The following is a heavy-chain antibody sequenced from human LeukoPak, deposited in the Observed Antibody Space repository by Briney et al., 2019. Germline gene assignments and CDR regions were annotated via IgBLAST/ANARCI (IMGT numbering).Heavy chain of an antibody. V-gene: IGHV3-7*01. CDR2: IKQDGSEK. CDR1: GFTFSTYY. J-gene: IGHJ4*02. D-gene: IGHD3-3*01. CDR3: ASDFWSGYYTPMGVNY. Sequence: GGSLRLSCAASGFTFSTYYMSWVRQAPGTGLEWVANIKQDGSEKYYVDSVKGRFTISRDNAKNTLYLQMNSLRAEDTAVYYCASDFWSGYYTPMGVNYWGQGTLVTVSS.